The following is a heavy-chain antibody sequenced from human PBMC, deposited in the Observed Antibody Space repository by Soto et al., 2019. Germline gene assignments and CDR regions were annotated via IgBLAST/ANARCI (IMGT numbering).Heavy chain of an antibody. Sequence: ASVKVSCKASGYTFTSYAMHWVRQAPGQRLEWMGWINAGNGNTKYSQKFQGRVTITRDTSGSTAYMELSSLRSEDTAVYYCARVPVIVNWFDPWGQVTLVTVSS. CDR3: ARVPVIVNWFDP. V-gene: IGHV1-3*01. J-gene: IGHJ5*02. D-gene: IGHD2-15*01. CDR2: INAGNGNT. CDR1: GYTFTSYA.